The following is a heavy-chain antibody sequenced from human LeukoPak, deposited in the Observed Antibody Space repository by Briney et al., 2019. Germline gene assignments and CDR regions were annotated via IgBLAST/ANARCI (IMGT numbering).Heavy chain of an antibody. Sequence: GGSLRLSCAASGFTVSSNYMSWVRQAPGKGLEWVSVIYSGGSTYCADSVKGRFTISRHNSENTLYLQMNSLRAEDTAVYYCARGGVCCSGGSCYSDAFDIWGQGTMVTVSS. CDR1: GFTVSSNY. CDR2: IYSGGST. J-gene: IGHJ3*02. V-gene: IGHV3-53*04. D-gene: IGHD2-15*01. CDR3: ARGGVCCSGGSCYSDAFDI.